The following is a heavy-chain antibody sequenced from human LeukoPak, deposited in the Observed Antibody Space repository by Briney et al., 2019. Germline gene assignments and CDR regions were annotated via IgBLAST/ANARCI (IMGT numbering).Heavy chain of an antibody. V-gene: IGHV4-39*01. J-gene: IGHJ5*02. Sequence: SETLSLTCTVSGGSISSSSYYWGWIRQPPGKGLEWIGCIYYSGSTYYNPSLKSRVTIPVATSKNQFSLQLSSVTAADTAVYYCASHKSRYCSGGSCYSGMYNWFDPWGQGTLVTVSS. D-gene: IGHD2-15*01. CDR3: ASHKSRYCSGGSCYSGMYNWFDP. CDR2: IYYSGST. CDR1: GGSISSSSYY.